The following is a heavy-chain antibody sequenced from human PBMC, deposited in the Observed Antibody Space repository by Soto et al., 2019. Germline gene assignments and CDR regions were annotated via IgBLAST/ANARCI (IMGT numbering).Heavy chain of an antibody. D-gene: IGHD3-10*01. CDR1: GGSISSSSYC. CDR2: IYYSGST. V-gene: IGHV4-39*01. J-gene: IGHJ4*02. Sequence: SETLSLTCTVSGGSISSSSYCWGWIRQPPGKGLKWIGSIYYSGSTYYNPSLKSRVTISVDTSKNQFSLKLSSVTAADTAVYYCARFGELPAFDYWGQGTLVTVSS. CDR3: ARFGELPAFDY.